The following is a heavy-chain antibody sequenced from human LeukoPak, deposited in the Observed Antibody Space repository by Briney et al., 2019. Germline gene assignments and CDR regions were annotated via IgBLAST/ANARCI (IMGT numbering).Heavy chain of an antibody. D-gene: IGHD3-10*01. CDR3: ARSELGYNYYYMDV. CDR2: IKQDGSEK. V-gene: IGHV3-7*01. J-gene: IGHJ6*03. CDR1: GFIFSSYW. Sequence: GGSLRLSCAASGFIFSSYWMSWVRQAPGKGLEWVANIKQDGSEKYYVDSVKGRFTISRDNAKNSLYLQMNSLRAEDTAVYYCARSELGYNYYYMDVWGKGTTVTISS.